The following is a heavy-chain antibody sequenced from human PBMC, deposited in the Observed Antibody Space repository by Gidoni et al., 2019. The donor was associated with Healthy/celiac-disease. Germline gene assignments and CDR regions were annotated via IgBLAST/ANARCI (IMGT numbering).Heavy chain of an antibody. CDR3: ASESPNYYGSGYFDY. CDR1: RFTFSSYA. V-gene: IGHV3-30-3*01. D-gene: IGHD3-10*01. J-gene: IGHJ4*02. CDR2: ISYDGSNK. Sequence: QVQLVESGGGVVQPGSSLRLSCADSRFTFSSYAMHWVRPAPGKGLGWVAVISYDGSNKYYADSLKGRFTIFRDNSKNTLYLQMNSLRAEDTAVYYCASESPNYYGSGYFDYWGQGTRVTVSS.